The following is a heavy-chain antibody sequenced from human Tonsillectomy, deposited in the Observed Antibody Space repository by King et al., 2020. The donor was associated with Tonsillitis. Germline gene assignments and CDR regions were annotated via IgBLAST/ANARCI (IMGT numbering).Heavy chain of an antibody. CDR3: ARGPRTYFDY. J-gene: IGHJ4*02. CDR2: INHSGST. CDR1: GGSFSGYY. Sequence: VQLQQWGAGLLKPSETLSLTCDVYGGSFSGYYWSWIRQPPGKGLEWIGEINHSGSTNYNPHLKSRVTVSVDTSKNQFSLKLSSVTAADSAVYYCARGPRTYFDYWGQGTLVTVSS. V-gene: IGHV4-34*01.